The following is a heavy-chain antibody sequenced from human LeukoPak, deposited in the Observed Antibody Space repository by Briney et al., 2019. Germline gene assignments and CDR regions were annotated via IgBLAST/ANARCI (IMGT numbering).Heavy chain of an antibody. V-gene: IGHV1-69*05. Sequence: SVKVSCKAAQAPFSLYATRWVRQAPGQRLEWMGRIISIIGTSKYAHKLQGRVTITTDESTSTAYMELRSLRSEDTAVYYCARDSGYSYGFNWFEPWGQGTLVTVSS. CDR3: ARDSGYSYGFNWFEP. CDR1: QAPFSLYA. CDR2: IISIIGTS. D-gene: IGHD5-18*01. J-gene: IGHJ5*02.